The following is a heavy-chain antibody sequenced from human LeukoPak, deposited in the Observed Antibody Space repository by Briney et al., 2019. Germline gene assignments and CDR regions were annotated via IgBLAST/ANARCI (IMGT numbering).Heavy chain of an antibody. CDR2: INPNSGGT. D-gene: IGHD2-15*01. CDR1: GYTFTGYY. CDR3: ARALGYCSGCSCYSFGY. V-gene: IGHV1-2*02. J-gene: IGHJ4*02. Sequence: ASVKVSCKASGYTFTGYYMHWVRQAPGQGLEWMGWINPNSGGTNYAQKFQGRVTMTRDTSISTAYMELSRLRSDDTAVYYCARALGYCSGCSCYSFGYWGQGTLVTVSS.